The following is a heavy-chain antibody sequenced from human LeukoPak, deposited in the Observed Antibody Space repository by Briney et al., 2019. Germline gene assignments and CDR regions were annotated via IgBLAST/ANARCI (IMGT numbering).Heavy chain of an antibody. J-gene: IGHJ5*02. Sequence: GGSLRLSCAASGFTFSSFEMNWVRQAPGKGLEWVLYISSSGGTIYYADSVKGRFTISRDNAKNSLYLQMNSLRAEDTAVYYCARGDYGDPNWFDPWGQGTLVTVSS. D-gene: IGHD4-17*01. CDR2: ISSSGGTI. CDR3: ARGDYGDPNWFDP. CDR1: GFTFSSFE. V-gene: IGHV3-48*03.